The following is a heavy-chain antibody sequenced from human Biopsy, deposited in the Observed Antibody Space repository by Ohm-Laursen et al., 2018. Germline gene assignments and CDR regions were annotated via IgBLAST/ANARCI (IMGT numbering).Heavy chain of an antibody. V-gene: IGHV3-11*01. CDR2: ISSRTNTI. CDR3: ALAAAQTVTHFDY. J-gene: IGHJ4*02. CDR1: GFTFSDYC. D-gene: IGHD4-17*01. Sequence: SLRLSCSASGFTFSDYCMSWIRQAPGKGLKWVSYISSRTNTIYYADSVKGRFTISRDNAKNSLYLQMNRLRADDTAVYYCALAAAQTVTHFDYWGQGTLVTVSS.